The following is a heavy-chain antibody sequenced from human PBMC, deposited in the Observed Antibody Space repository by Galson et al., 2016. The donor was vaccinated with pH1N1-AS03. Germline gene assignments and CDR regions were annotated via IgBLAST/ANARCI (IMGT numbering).Heavy chain of an antibody. J-gene: IGHJ4*02. V-gene: IGHV3-30*02. CDR1: GFTFNSYG. CDR3: AKDGGIEMQLWPLLDN. CDR2: IRKDGSDK. Sequence: SLRLSCAASGFTFNSYGMHWVRQAPGKGLDWVAFIRKDGSDKYYADSVKGRFTISRDNSKNTLYLQMNNVRAEDTAVYYCAKDGGIEMQLWPLLDNWGQGTLVTVPS. D-gene: IGHD5-24*01.